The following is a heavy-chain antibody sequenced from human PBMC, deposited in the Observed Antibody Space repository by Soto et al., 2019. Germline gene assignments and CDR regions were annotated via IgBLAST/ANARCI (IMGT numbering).Heavy chain of an antibody. D-gene: IGHD6-25*01. J-gene: IGHJ5*02. V-gene: IGHV1-2*02. CDR3: ARDGGGYGFNWFDP. CDR2: INPNSGGT. Sequence: QVQLVQSGAEVKKPGASVKVSCKASGYTFTGYYMHWVRLAPGQGLEWMGWINPNSGGTNYAQKFQGRVIMTGDTSISTAYMELSRMRSDDTAVYYCARDGGGYGFNWFDPWCQGTLVTVSS. CDR1: GYTFTGYY.